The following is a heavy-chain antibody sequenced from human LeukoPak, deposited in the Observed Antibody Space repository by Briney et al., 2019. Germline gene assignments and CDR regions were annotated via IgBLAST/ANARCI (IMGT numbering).Heavy chain of an antibody. CDR2: IYYSGST. V-gene: IGHV4-39*07. J-gene: IGHJ4*02. D-gene: IGHD6-19*01. CDR3: ARVAGTTQRGIDY. CDR1: GGSISSSSYY. Sequence: SETLSLTCTVSGGSISSSSYYWGWIRQPPGKGLEWIGSIYYSGSTYYNPSLKGRVTISVDTSKNQFSLKLSSVTAADTAVYYCARVAGTTQRGIDYWGQGTLVTVSS.